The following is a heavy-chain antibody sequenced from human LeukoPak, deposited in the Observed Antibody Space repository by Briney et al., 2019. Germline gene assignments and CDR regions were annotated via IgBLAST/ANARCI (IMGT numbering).Heavy chain of an antibody. D-gene: IGHD6-19*01. Sequence: GGSLRLSCAASGFTFSSYEMNWVRQAPGKGLEWVSFIYSGGSTYYADSVKGRFTLSRDNSKNTLYLQMNSLRVNDTAVYYCARQIGGGWSFDYWGQGTLVTVSS. J-gene: IGHJ4*02. CDR3: ARQIGGGWSFDY. CDR2: IYSGGST. V-gene: IGHV3-66*04. CDR1: GFTFSSYE.